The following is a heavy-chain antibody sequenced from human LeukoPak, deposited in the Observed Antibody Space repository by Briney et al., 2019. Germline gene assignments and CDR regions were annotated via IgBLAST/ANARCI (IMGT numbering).Heavy chain of an antibody. CDR2: VRYDGNNP. Sequence: GGSLRLSCAASGFTFGSYGMHWVRQAPGKGLDWVAFVRYDGNNPYYSASVKGRFTISRDNSKNTVLLQMNNLRLEDAAVYYCARGSRYGDYPYYCDFWGQGALVTVSS. CDR1: GFTFGSYG. V-gene: IGHV3-30*02. D-gene: IGHD4-17*01. CDR3: ARGSRYGDYPYYCDF. J-gene: IGHJ4*02.